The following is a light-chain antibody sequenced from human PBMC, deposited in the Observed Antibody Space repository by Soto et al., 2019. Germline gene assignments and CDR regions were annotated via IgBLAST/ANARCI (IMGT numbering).Light chain of an antibody. V-gene: IGKV1-33*01. CDR2: DVS. CDR1: QDIDNY. J-gene: IGKJ4*01. Sequence: DLQMTQSPPSLSASVGDRVTITCQASQDIDNYLNWYQHKPGSPPKLLIHDVSNLEIGVPSRFSGSGSGTEFTFTISRLHPEDIGIYYCQQYDSLPLTFGGGTKVQIK. CDR3: QQYDSLPLT.